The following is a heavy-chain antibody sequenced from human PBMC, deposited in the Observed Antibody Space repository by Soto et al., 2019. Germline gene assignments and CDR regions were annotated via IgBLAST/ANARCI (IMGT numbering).Heavy chain of an antibody. D-gene: IGHD6-13*01. CDR3: ARPPLIAAAGTGSYGMDV. CDR1: GGSISSSSYY. Sequence: QLQLQESGPGLVKPSETLSLTCTVSGGSISSSSYYWGWIRQPPGKGLEWIGSIYYSGSTYYNPSLKSRVTLSVDTSKNQCSLQLSSVTAADTAVYYCARPPLIAAAGTGSYGMDVWGQGTTVTVSS. CDR2: IYYSGST. V-gene: IGHV4-39*01. J-gene: IGHJ6*02.